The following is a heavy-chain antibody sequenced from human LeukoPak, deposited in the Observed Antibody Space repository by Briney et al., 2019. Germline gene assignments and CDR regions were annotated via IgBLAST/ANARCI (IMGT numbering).Heavy chain of an antibody. V-gene: IGHV4-34*01. D-gene: IGHD4-17*01. CDR3: ATSGATTATTWGGNWFDP. Sequence: SETLSLTCAVYGGSFSGYYWSWIRQPPGKGPEWIGEINHSGSTNYNPSLKSRVTFSVDTSKSQFSLKLSSVTAADTAVYYCATSGATTATTWGGNWFDPWGQGALVTVSS. CDR2: INHSGST. J-gene: IGHJ5*02. CDR1: GGSFSGYY.